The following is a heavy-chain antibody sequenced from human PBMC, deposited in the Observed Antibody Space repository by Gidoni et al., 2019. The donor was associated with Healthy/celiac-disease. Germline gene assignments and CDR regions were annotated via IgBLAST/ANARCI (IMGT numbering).Heavy chain of an antibody. V-gene: IGHV3-64D*06. CDR2: ISSNGGST. D-gene: IGHD3-10*01. CDR3: VKDLGGSMVRGTRSVDY. CDR1: GFTFSSYA. Sequence: EVQLVESGGGWVAPGGSLRLSCSASGFTFSSYAMHLVRQARGKGLGDGSAISSNGGSTYYADSVKGRFTISIDNSKNTLYLQMSSLRAEDTAVYYCVKDLGGSMVRGTRSVDYWGQGTLVTVSS. J-gene: IGHJ4*02.